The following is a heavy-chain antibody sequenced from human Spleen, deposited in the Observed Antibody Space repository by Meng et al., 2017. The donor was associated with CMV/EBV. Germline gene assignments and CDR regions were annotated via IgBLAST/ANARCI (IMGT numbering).Heavy chain of an antibody. CDR2: INHSGST. D-gene: IGHD5-24*01. J-gene: IGHJ4*02. Sequence: QVQLQQGGAGLLKPSETLSLPCAVYGGSFSGYYWSWIRQPPGKGLEWIGEINHSGSTNYSPSLKSRVTISVDTSKNQFSLKLSSVTAADTAVYYCARDGDGYPTDYWGQGTLVTVSS. CDR3: ARDGDGYPTDY. V-gene: IGHV4-34*01. CDR1: GGSFSGYY.